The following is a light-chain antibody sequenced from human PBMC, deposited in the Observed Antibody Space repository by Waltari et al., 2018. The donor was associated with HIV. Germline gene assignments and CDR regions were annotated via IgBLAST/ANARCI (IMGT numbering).Light chain of an antibody. Sequence: QSALTQPASVSGSPGQSVTISCTGTTSDGGGFDYVCWYQHHPGKAPKLIIYEVTNRPSGVSTRFSGSKSGNTASLTISVLQAEDESEYFCTSYTSSSTLGVFGGGTRLTVL. J-gene: IGLJ2*01. V-gene: IGLV2-14*01. CDR2: EVT. CDR3: TSYTSSSTLGV. CDR1: TSDGGGFDY.